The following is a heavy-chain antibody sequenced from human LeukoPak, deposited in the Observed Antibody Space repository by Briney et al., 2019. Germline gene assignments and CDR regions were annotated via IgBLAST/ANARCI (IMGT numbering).Heavy chain of an antibody. Sequence: SETLSLTCTVSGGSISSSSYYWGWIRQPPGKGLEWIGSIYYSGSTYYNPSLKSRATLSVDKSKNQFSLNLNSVTAADTAVYYCARNTVYCMDVWGQGTTITVS. CDR1: GGSISSSSYY. CDR2: IYYSGST. V-gene: IGHV4-39*07. J-gene: IGHJ6*02. CDR3: ARNTVYCMDV.